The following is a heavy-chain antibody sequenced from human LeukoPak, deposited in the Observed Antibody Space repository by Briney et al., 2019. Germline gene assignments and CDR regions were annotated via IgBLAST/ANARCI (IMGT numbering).Heavy chain of an antibody. CDR3: ARDPGQDTFDP. D-gene: IGHD1-14*01. J-gene: IGHJ5*02. CDR1: GFTFSSYS. Sequence: PGGSLRLSCAASGFTFSSYSMNWVRQAPGKGLEWVSYISSSSSTRYYADSVKGRFTISRDNAKNSLYMQMISLRAEDTAVYYCARDPGQDTFDPWGGRPVVSVSS. V-gene: IGHV3-48*01. CDR2: ISSSSSTR.